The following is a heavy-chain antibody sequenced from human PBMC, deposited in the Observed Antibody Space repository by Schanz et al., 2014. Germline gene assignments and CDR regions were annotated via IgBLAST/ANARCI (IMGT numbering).Heavy chain of an antibody. V-gene: IGHV1-18*01. D-gene: IGHD3-9*01. CDR1: GYIFINSG. Sequence: QVHLVQSGAEVKRPGASVKVSCKASGYIFINSGISWVRQAPGQGLEWMGWISAYNGNTKYPQKLHGRVTMTTDTSTSTAYMELRSLRSDDTAVYYCARDAADFYDILTEEDYWGQGTLVTVSS. CDR3: ARDAADFYDILTEEDY. CDR2: ISAYNGNT. J-gene: IGHJ4*02.